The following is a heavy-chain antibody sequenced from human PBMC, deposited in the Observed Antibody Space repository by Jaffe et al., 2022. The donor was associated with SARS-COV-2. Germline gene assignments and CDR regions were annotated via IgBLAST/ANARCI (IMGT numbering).Heavy chain of an antibody. V-gene: IGHV3-73*01. CDR2: IRSKANSYAT. CDR1: GFTFSGSA. D-gene: IGHD4-17*01. J-gene: IGHJ6*02. CDR3: TRPYYGDFHPYGMDV. Sequence: EVQLVESGGGLVQPGGSLKLSCAASGFTFSGSAMHWVRQASGKGLEWVGRIRSKANSYATAYAASVKGRFTISRDDSKNTAYLQMNSLKTEDTAVYYCTRPYYGDFHPYGMDVWGQGTTVTVSS.